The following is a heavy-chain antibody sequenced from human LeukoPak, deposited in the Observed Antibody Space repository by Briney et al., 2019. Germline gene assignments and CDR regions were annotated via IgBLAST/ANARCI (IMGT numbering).Heavy chain of an antibody. CDR2: ISGRGGST. CDR1: GFTFSSYA. V-gene: IGHV3-23*01. Sequence: PGGSLRLSCAASGFTFSSYAMSWVRHAPGEGLGWVSAISGRGGSTYYADTVKGRFTISRDNSKNTLYLQMNSLRAEDTAVYYCAKVIAAAGTFDYWGQGTLVTVSS. D-gene: IGHD6-13*01. CDR3: AKVIAAAGTFDY. J-gene: IGHJ4*02.